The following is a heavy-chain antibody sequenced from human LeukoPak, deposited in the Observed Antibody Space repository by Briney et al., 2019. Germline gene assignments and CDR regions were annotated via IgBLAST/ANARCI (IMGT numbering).Heavy chain of an antibody. V-gene: IGHV1-18*01. J-gene: IGHJ4*02. Sequence: ALVKVSCKASGYTFTSYGISWVRQAPGQGLEWMGWISAYNGNTNYAQKLQGGVTMTTDTSTSTAYMELRSLRSDDTAVYYCARAPHGVTCGGDCGELDYWGQRTLVTVSS. CDR3: ARAPHGVTCGGDCGELDY. CDR1: GYTFTSYG. CDR2: ISAYNGNT. D-gene: IGHD2-21*02.